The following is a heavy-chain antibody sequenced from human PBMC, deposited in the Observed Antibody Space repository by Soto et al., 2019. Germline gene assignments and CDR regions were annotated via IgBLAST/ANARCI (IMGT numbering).Heavy chain of an antibody. CDR2: ISYDGSNK. CDR3: SREEGAIAAYFQH. Sequence: QVQLVEYGGGVVQPGRSLRISCAASGFTFSSYAMHWVRQAPGKGLEWGAVISYDGSNKYYADSVKGRFTISRDNSQNTLYLQMNILRAEDTAVYYCSREEGAIAAYFQHWGQGTLVTVSS. CDR1: GFTFSSYA. D-gene: IGHD6-25*01. J-gene: IGHJ1*01. V-gene: IGHV3-30-3*01.